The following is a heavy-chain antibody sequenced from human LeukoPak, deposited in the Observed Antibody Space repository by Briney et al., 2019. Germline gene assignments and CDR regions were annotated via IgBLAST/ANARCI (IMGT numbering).Heavy chain of an antibody. D-gene: IGHD5-24*01. J-gene: IGHJ5*02. CDR3: ARGRRGALGWLQFPPAHNWFDP. CDR2: MNPNSGNT. V-gene: IGHV1-8*03. CDR1: GYTFTSYD. Sequence: VASVKVSCKASGYTFTSYDINWVRQATGQGLEWMGWMNPNSGNTGYAQKFQGRVTITRNTSISTAYMELSSLRSEDTAVYYCARGRRGALGWLQFPPAHNWFDPWGQGTLVTVSS.